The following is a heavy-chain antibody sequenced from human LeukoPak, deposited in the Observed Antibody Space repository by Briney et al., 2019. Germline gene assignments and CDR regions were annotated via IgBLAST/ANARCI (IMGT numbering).Heavy chain of an antibody. J-gene: IGHJ5*02. CDR3: ARDKGGTGTNWFDP. V-gene: IGHV3-7*01. D-gene: IGHD1-1*01. CDR1: GFTFSSYW. CDR2: IKQDGSEK. Sequence: PGGSLRLSCAASGFTFSSYWMSWVRQAPGKGLEWVANIKQDGSEKYYVDSVKGRFTISRDKAKNSLYLQMNSLRAEDTAVYYCARDKGGTGTNWFDPWGQGTLVTVSS.